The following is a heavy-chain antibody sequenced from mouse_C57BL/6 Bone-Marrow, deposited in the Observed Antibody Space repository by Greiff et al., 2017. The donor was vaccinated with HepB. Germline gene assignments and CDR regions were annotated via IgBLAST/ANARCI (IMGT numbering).Heavy chain of an antibody. V-gene: IGHV1-50*01. Sequence: QVQLQQPGAELVKPGASVKLSCKASGYTFTSYWMQWVKQRPGQGLEWIGEIDPSDSYTNYNQKFKGKATLTVDTSSSTAYMQRSSLTSEDSAVYYCASYYGSRTYWYFDVWGTGTTVTVSS. CDR2: IDPSDSYT. D-gene: IGHD1-1*01. J-gene: IGHJ1*03. CDR1: GYTFTSYW. CDR3: ASYYGSRTYWYFDV.